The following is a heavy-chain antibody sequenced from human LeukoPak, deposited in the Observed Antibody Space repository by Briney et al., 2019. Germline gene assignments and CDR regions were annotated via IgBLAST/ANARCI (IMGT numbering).Heavy chain of an antibody. CDR2: ISGRSDNT. D-gene: IGHD3-9*01. CDR1: GFILSNYA. CDR3: AKWGDYDVLTGYYVSDF. V-gene: IGHV3-23*01. J-gene: IGHJ4*02. Sequence: GGSLRLSCAASGFILSNYAMYWVRQAPGEGLEWVSAISGRSDNTYYADSVKGRFTLSRDSSKNTLYLQMNSLRADDTAVYYCAKWGDYDVLTGYYVSDFWGQGTLVTVSS.